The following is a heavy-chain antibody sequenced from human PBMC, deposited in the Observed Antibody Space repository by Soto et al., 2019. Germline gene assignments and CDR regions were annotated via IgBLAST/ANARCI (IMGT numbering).Heavy chain of an antibody. CDR2: IDPSDSYT. CDR3: ARLTDTVTNAFDI. J-gene: IGHJ3*02. CDR1: GYSFTSYW. D-gene: IGHD4-17*01. V-gene: IGHV5-10-1*01. Sequence: GESLKISCKGSGYSFTSYWTSWVRQMPGKGLEWMGRIDPSDSYTNYSPSFQGHVTISADKSISTAYLQWSSLKASDTAMYYCARLTDTVTNAFDIWGQGTMVTVSS.